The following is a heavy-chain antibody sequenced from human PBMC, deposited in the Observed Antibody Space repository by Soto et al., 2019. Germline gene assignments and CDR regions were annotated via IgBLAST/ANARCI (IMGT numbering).Heavy chain of an antibody. J-gene: IGHJ5*02. CDR1: GGSISSSSYY. D-gene: IGHD4-4*01. Sequence: SETLSLTCTVSGGSISSSSYYWGWIRQPPGKGLEWIGSIYYSGSTYYNPPLKSRVTISVDTSKNQFSLKLSSVTAADTAVYYCAGQPTVTTFGWFDPWGQGTLVTVSS. V-gene: IGHV4-39*01. CDR2: IYYSGST. CDR3: AGQPTVTTFGWFDP.